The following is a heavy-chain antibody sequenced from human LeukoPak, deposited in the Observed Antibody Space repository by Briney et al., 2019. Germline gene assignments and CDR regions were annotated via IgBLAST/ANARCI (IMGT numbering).Heavy chain of an antibody. CDR1: GYTFTSYA. V-gene: IGHV1-46*01. J-gene: IGHJ5*02. Sequence: ASVKVSCKASGYTFTSYAMNWVRQAPGQGLEWMGVINPSGDGTNYPQRFQGRVTLTRDTSTSTVSMELSSLRSEDTAIYYCAKETPNTGWFDPWGQGTLVTVSS. CDR2: INPSGDGT. CDR3: AKETPNTGWFDP. D-gene: IGHD1-14*01.